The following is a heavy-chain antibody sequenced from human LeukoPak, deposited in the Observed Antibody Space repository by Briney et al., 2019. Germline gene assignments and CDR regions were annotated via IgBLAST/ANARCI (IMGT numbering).Heavy chain of an antibody. Sequence: ASVKVSCKASGYTFTSYDINWVRQATGQGLEWMGWMNPNSGNTGYAQKFQGRVTMTRNTSISTAYMELSSLRSEDTAVYYCARGPYSSGSYYYYYYYMDVWGKGTTVTIS. J-gene: IGHJ6*03. CDR2: MNPNSGNT. CDR1: GYTFTSYD. CDR3: ARGPYSSGSYYYYYYYMDV. D-gene: IGHD6-19*01. V-gene: IGHV1-8*01.